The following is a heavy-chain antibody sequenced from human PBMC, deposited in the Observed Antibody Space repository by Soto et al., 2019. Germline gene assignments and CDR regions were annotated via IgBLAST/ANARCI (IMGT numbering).Heavy chain of an antibody. D-gene: IGHD3-10*01. V-gene: IGHV3-23*01. Sequence: XGSLILSCSASEFTFGSYAMSWVRQAPGKGLEWVADIIGDGGTTHYADSVKGRFTISRNNFKNILYVEMISLRADDTAVYYCGGGSGRLGLFFYFCVEVWGQGTTVNVSS. CDR1: EFTFGSYA. CDR3: GGGSGRLGLFFYFCVEV. J-gene: IGHJ6*02. CDR2: IIGDGGTT.